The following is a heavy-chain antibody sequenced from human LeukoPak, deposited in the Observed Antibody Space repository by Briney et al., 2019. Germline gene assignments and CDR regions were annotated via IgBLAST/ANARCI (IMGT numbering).Heavy chain of an antibody. Sequence: TLSLTCAVYGGXFSGXYWSXIXQPPGKGXEWXXXINHSGSTNYNASLKSRVTISVDTSKNLFSLKLSSVTAADTSVYYCARGFGDYGANGGEEYDYWGQGTLVTVSS. D-gene: IGHD4-17*01. CDR2: INHSGST. J-gene: IGHJ4*02. CDR1: GGXFSGXY. V-gene: IGHV4-34*01. CDR3: ARGFGDYGANGGEEYDY.